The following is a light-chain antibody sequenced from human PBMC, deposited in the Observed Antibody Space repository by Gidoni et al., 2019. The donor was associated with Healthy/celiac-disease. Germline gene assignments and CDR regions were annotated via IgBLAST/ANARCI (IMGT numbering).Light chain of an antibody. Sequence: DIVLPQSPGTLSLSPGERATLSFRASQSVSSSYLAWYQQKPGQAPRLLIYGASSRATGIPDRFSGSGSGTDFTLTISRLEPEDFAVYYCQQYGSSPWTFGQGTKVEIK. CDR1: QSVSSSY. V-gene: IGKV3-20*01. CDR2: GAS. CDR3: QQYGSSPWT. J-gene: IGKJ1*01.